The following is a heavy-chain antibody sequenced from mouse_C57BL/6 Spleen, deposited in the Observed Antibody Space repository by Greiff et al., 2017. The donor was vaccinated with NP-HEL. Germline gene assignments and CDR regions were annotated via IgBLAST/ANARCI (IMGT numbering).Heavy chain of an antibody. CDR1: GFTFSSYA. CDR2: ISSGGDYI. V-gene: IGHV5-9-1*02. CDR3: TRDAYGQYYYAMDY. D-gene: IGHD1-1*02. J-gene: IGHJ4*01. Sequence: EVHLVESGEGLVKPGGSLTLSCAASGFTFSSYAMSWVRQTPEKRLEWVAYISSGGDYIYYADIVKGRFTISRDNARNTLYLQMSSLKSEDTAMYYCTRDAYGQYYYAMDYWGQGTSVTVSS.